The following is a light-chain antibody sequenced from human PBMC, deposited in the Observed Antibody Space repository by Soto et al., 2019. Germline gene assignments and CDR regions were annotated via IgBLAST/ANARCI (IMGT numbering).Light chain of an antibody. Sequence: EIVMTQSPATLSVSPGERATLSCRASQSVSSNVAWYQQIPGQTPRLLIYGASTRATGIPVRFSGSGSGTEFTLTISSLQSEDFAVYYCHQYDDGPYTFGQGTKVDNK. CDR2: GAS. J-gene: IGKJ2*01. CDR3: HQYDDGPYT. CDR1: QSVSSN. V-gene: IGKV3-15*01.